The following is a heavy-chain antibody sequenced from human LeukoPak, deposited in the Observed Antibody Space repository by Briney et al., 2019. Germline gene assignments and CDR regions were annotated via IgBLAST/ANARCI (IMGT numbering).Heavy chain of an antibody. Sequence: SETLSLTCTVSGGSISSYYWNWIRQPAGKGLEWIGRIYNSGSTNYNPSLKSRVTMSVDTSKNQFSLKLSSVTAADTAVYYCARLGWRGIFTGPVDSWGQGTLVTVSS. CDR2: IYNSGST. CDR1: GGSISSYY. CDR3: ARLGWRGIFTGPVDS. V-gene: IGHV4-4*07. J-gene: IGHJ4*02. D-gene: IGHD3-9*01.